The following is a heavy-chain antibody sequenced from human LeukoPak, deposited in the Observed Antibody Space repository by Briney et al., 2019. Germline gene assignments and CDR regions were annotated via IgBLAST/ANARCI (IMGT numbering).Heavy chain of an antibody. CDR1: GYSFTSYW. Sequence: GESLKISCKGSGYSFTSYWIGWVRQMPGKGLEWMGIIYPGDSDTRYSPSFQGQVTISADKSISTAYLQWSSLKVSDTAMYYCARLRDSSGYSGLFDYWGQGTLVTVSS. V-gene: IGHV5-51*01. D-gene: IGHD3-22*01. CDR3: ARLRDSSGYSGLFDY. CDR2: IYPGDSDT. J-gene: IGHJ4*02.